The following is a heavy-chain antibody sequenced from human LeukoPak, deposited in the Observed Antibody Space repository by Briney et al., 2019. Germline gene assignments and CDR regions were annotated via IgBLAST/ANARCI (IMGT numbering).Heavy chain of an antibody. D-gene: IGHD4-17*01. CDR1: GFTFSSYA. CDR2: ISYDGSNK. CDR3: AKGIFSGDYGAFEF. Sequence: PGGSLRLSCAASGFTFSSYAMHWVRQAPGKGLEWVAVISYDGSNKYYADSVKGRFTISRDNSRNTLYLQMNSLRAEDTAVYYCAKGIFSGDYGAFEFWGQGTLVTVSS. J-gene: IGHJ4*02. V-gene: IGHV3-30-3*01.